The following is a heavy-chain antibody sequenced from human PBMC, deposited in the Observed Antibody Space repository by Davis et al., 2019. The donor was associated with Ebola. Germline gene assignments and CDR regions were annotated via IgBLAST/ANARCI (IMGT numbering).Heavy chain of an antibody. D-gene: IGHD3-9*01. CDR2: INPNSGGT. J-gene: IGHJ6*02. CDR1: GYTFTSYY. V-gene: IGHV1-2*04. Sequence: AASVKVSCKASGYTFTSYYMHWVRQAPGQGLEWMGWINPNSGGTNYAQKFQGWVTMTRDTSISTAYMELSRLRSDDTAVYYCASGLRYFDWLNYYYYGMDVWGQGTTVTVSS. CDR3: ASGLRYFDWLNYYYYGMDV.